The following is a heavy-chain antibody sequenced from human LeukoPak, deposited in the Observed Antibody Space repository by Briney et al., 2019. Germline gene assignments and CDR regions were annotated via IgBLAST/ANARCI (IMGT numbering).Heavy chain of an antibody. J-gene: IGHJ4*02. CDR2: IYTSGST. D-gene: IGHD3-3*01. Sequence: SETLSLTCTVSGGSISSYYWGWIRQPPGKGLEWIGYIYTSGSTNYNPSLKSRVTISVDTSKNQFSLKLSSVTAADTAVYYCARSLPDFGVVTLFDYWGQGTLVTVS. CDR1: GGSISSYY. CDR3: ARSLPDFGVVTLFDY. V-gene: IGHV4-4*09.